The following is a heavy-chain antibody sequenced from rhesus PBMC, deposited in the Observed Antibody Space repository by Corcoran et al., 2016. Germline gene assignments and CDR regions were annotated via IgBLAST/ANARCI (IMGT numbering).Heavy chain of an antibody. D-gene: IGHD3-34*01. CDR2: ISGSSGST. V-gene: IGHV4-99*01. J-gene: IGHJ4*01. Sequence: QVQLQESGPGLVKPSETLSLTCAVSGYSISSGYYWGCIRQPPGKGLEYIGYISGSSGSTYYNPSLKSRVTISKDTSKNQFSLKLSSVTAADTAVYYCARLNWGDLYFDYWGQGVLVTVSS. CDR3: ARLNWGDLYFDY. CDR1: GYSISSGYY.